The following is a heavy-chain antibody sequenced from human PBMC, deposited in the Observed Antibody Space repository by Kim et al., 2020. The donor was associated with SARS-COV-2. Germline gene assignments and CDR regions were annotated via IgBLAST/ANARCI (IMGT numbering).Heavy chain of an antibody. J-gene: IGHJ6*02. CDR2: IYPGDSDT. V-gene: IGHV5-51*01. CDR3: ARHAAPSGELLDSASSMDV. Sequence: GESLKISCKGSGYSFTSYWIGWVRQMPGKGLEWMGIIYPGDSDTRYSPSFQGQVTISADKSISTAYLQWSSLKASDTAMYYCARHAAPSGELLDSASSMDVWGQGTTVTVSS. CDR1: GYSFTSYW. D-gene: IGHD1-26*01.